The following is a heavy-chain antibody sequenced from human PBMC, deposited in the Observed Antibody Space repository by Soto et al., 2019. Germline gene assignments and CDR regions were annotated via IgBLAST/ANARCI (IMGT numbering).Heavy chain of an antibody. CDR1: GYTFTSYG. CDR3: ARGRYGDY. Sequence: VKVSCKASGYTFTSYGITWVRQAPGQGLEWMGWISAHNGNTDYAQKLQGRVIVTRDTSTSTAYMELRSLISDDTAVYYCARGRYGDYWGQGALVTVSS. J-gene: IGHJ4*02. V-gene: IGHV1-18*01. CDR2: ISAHNGNT. D-gene: IGHD1-1*01.